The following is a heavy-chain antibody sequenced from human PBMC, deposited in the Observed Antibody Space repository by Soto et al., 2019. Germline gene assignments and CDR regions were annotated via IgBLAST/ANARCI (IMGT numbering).Heavy chain of an antibody. D-gene: IGHD3-10*01. CDR3: SKDKRWFGDFFDY. J-gene: IGHJ4*02. CDR2: VGGSGDST. CDR1: GLTFSSYA. Sequence: EVQLLESGGGLGQPGGSLRLSCAVSGLTFSSYAMNWVRQAPGKGLEWVSAVGGSGDSTYYADSVKGRFTISRDNSKNTLYLQMNSLRAEDTAIYYCSKDKRWFGDFFDYWGQGILVTVSS. V-gene: IGHV3-23*01.